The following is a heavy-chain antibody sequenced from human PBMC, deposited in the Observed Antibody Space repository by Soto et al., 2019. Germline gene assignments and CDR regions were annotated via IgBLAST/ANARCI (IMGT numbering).Heavy chain of an antibody. CDR3: ASYYYGSGSYHYYYGMDG. J-gene: IGHJ6*02. Sequence: QVQLVQSGAEVKKPGSSVKVSCKASGGTFSSYAISWVRQAPGQGLEWMGGIIPIFGTANYAQKFQGRVTITADESTSTAYMELSSLRSEDTAVYYCASYYYGSGSYHYYYGMDGWGQGTTVTVSS. CDR2: IIPIFGTA. V-gene: IGHV1-69*01. D-gene: IGHD3-10*01. CDR1: GGTFSSYA.